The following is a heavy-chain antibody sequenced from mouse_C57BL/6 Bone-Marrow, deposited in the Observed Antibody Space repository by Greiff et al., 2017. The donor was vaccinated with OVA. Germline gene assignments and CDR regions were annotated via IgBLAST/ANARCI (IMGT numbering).Heavy chain of an antibody. J-gene: IGHJ3*01. CDR1: GFTFSSYG. CDR2: ISSGGSYT. D-gene: IGHD3-3*01. CDR3: ARQGT. Sequence: EVQGVESGGDLVKPGGSLKLSCAASGFTFSSYGMSWVRQTPDKRLEWVATISSGGSYTYYPDSVKGRFTISRDNAKNTLYLQMSRLKSEDTAMYYCARQGTRGQGTLVTVSA. V-gene: IGHV5-6*01.